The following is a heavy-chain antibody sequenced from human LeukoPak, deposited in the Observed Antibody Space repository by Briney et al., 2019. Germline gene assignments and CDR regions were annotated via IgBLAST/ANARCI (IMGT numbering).Heavy chain of an antibody. CDR1: GFTFSDYY. V-gene: IGHV3-21*01. Sequence: PGGSLRLSCAASGFTFSDYYMNWVRQAPVKGLEWVSSISSSSSYIYYADSVKGRFTISRDNAKNSLYLQMNSLRAEDTAVYYCTREVGIAVAGPPRVARVQDYWGQGTLVTVSS. J-gene: IGHJ4*02. CDR2: ISSSSSYI. D-gene: IGHD6-19*01. CDR3: TREVGIAVAGPPRVARVQDY.